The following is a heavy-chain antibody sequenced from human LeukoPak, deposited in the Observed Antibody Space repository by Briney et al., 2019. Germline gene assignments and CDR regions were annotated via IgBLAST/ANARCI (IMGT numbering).Heavy chain of an antibody. CDR2: ISSSGSTI. J-gene: IGHJ6*03. CDR3: AKGGAIFGVVRHYYYMDV. CDR1: GFTFSSYE. Sequence: GGSLRLSCAASGFTFSSYEMNWVRQAPGKGLEWVSYISSSGSTIYYADSVKGRFTISRDNAKNSLYLQMNSLRAEDTALYYCAKGGAIFGVVRHYYYMDVWGKGTTVTVSS. V-gene: IGHV3-48*03. D-gene: IGHD3-3*01.